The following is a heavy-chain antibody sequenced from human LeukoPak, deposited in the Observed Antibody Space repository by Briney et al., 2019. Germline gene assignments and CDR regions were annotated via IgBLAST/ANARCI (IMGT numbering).Heavy chain of an antibody. Sequence: GGSLRLSCAASGFTFSSYAMRWVRQAPGKGLEWVAVISYDGSNKYHADSVKGRFTISRDNSKNTLYLEMNSLRVEDTAVYYCARGFSYTLYCFDYWGQGTLVTVSS. D-gene: IGHD2-2*02. CDR2: ISYDGSNK. CDR1: GFTFSSYA. J-gene: IGHJ4*02. V-gene: IGHV3-30-3*01. CDR3: ARGFSYTLYCFDY.